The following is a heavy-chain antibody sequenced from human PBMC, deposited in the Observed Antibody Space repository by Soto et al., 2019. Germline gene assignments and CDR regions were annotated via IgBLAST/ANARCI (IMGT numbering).Heavy chain of an antibody. D-gene: IGHD5-12*01. Sequence: QLLESGGGSVQPGGSLRLSCAGSGFTFSSYAMSWVRQAPGKGLEWVSCLTSSGSTTHYADSVKGRFTISRDNSKNTLYLQMNSLRAEDTAVYYCAKGMATILGWFDSWGQGTLVTVSS. J-gene: IGHJ5*01. CDR1: GFTFSSYA. CDR2: LTSSGSTT. V-gene: IGHV3-23*01. CDR3: AKGMATILGWFDS.